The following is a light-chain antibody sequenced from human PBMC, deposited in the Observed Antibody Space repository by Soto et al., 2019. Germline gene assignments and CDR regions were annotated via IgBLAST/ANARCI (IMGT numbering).Light chain of an antibody. J-gene: IGKJ1*01. V-gene: IGKV3-20*01. CDR2: GAS. CDR1: QSVSISY. Sequence: EIVLTQSPGTLSLYKGERATLSCRASQSVSISYLAWYQQKPGQAPRLLIYGASSRATGIPDRFSGSGSGTDFTLTISRLEPEDFAVYYCQQYGSPWTFGQGALVDI. CDR3: QQYGSPWT.